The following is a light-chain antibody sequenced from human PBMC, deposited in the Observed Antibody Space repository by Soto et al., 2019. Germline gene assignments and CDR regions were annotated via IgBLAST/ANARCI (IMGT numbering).Light chain of an antibody. Sequence: QSVLTQPASVSGSPGQSITISCTGTSSHVGGYNYVSWYQHHPGKAPKLMIYDVSNRPSGVSNRFSGSKSGNTASLTISGLQAEDEADYYCSSYTSSSTPVAFGGGTKLTVL. V-gene: IGLV2-14*03. CDR2: DVS. J-gene: IGLJ2*01. CDR3: SSYTSSSTPVA. CDR1: SSHVGGYNY.